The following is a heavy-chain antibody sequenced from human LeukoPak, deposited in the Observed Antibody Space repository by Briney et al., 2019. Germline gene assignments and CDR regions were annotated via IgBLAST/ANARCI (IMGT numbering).Heavy chain of an antibody. CDR3: ARGGSGSYYNLREYYYYYMDV. D-gene: IGHD3-10*01. CDR2: IIPIFGTA. Sequence: SVKVSCKASGGTFSSYAISWVRQAPGQGLEWMGGIIPIFGTANYAQKFQGRVTITADESTSTAYMELSSLRSEDTAVYYCARGGSGSYYNLREYYYYYMDVWGKGTTVTISS. V-gene: IGHV1-69*13. CDR1: GGTFSSYA. J-gene: IGHJ6*03.